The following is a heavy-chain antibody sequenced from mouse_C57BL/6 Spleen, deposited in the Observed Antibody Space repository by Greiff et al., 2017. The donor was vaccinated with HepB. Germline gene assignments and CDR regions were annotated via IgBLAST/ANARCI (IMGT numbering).Heavy chain of an antibody. Sequence: QVQLQQPGAELVMPGASVKLSCKASGYTFTSYWMHWVKQRPGQGLEWIGEIDPSDSYTNYNQKFKGKSTLTVDKSSSTAYMQLSSLTSEDSAVYYCARRDSSGYGYWGQGTTLTVAS. D-gene: IGHD3-2*02. J-gene: IGHJ2*01. CDR2: IDPSDSYT. CDR3: ARRDSSGYGY. CDR1: GYTFTSYW. V-gene: IGHV1-69*01.